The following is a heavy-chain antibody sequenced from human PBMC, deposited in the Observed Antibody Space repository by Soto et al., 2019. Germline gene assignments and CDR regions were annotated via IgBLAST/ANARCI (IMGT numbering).Heavy chain of an antibody. CDR2: INPSVGRT. Sequence: ASVKVSCKASGGTFSSYAISWVRQAPGQGLEWMGIINPSVGRTNYAQKFQGRVTMTRDTSTSTVYMELSSLRSEDTAVYYCAREGRSGFLEWLAFDYWGQGTLVTVSS. V-gene: IGHV1-46*01. D-gene: IGHD3-3*01. CDR1: GGTFSSYA. J-gene: IGHJ4*02. CDR3: AREGRSGFLEWLAFDY.